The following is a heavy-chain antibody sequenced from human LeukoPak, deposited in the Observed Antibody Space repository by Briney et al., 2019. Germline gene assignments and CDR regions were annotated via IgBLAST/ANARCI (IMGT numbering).Heavy chain of an antibody. J-gene: IGHJ5*02. V-gene: IGHV3-21*01. CDR1: GFTFSSYS. Sequence: GGSLRLSCAASGFTFSSYSMNWVRQAPGKGLEWVSSISSSSSYRYYADSVKGRFTISRDNAKNSLYLQMNSLRAEDTAVYYCTRAPLTITMVRGVISPWGQGTLVTVSS. CDR3: TRAPLTITMVRGVISP. D-gene: IGHD3-10*01. CDR2: ISSSSSYR.